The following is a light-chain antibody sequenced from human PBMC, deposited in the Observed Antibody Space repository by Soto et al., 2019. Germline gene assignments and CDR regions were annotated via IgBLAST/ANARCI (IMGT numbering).Light chain of an antibody. V-gene: IGKV1-6*01. CDR3: QQYINYPWT. J-gene: IGKJ1*01. CDR1: QAIRTA. Sequence: AIQLTQSPSSLSASVGDRVTITCRASQAIRTALGWYQQRPGKVPKLLIYAASTLQSGVPSRFSGSGSGTDFTLTISSLQPDDFAIYYCQQYINYPWTFGQGTKVDIK. CDR2: AAS.